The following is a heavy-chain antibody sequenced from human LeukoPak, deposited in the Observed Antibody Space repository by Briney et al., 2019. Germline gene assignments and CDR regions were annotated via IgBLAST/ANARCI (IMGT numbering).Heavy chain of an antibody. CDR1: GGSISSSSYY. V-gene: IGHV4-39*01. J-gene: IGHJ5*02. D-gene: IGHD3-10*01. CDR3: ARTGGYMVWGVQNWFDP. Sequence: SETLSLTCTVSGGSISSSSYYWGWVRQAPGKGLEWIGSGTSYYNPSPKSRVTISVDTSRNQFSLKLTSVTAADTAVYYCARTGGYMVWGVQNWFDPWGQGTLVTVSS. CDR2: GTS.